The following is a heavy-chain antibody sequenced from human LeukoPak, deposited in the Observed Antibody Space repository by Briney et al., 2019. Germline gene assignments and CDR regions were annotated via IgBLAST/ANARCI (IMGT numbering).Heavy chain of an antibody. D-gene: IGHD3-16*02. CDR1: GFTFSTYS. Sequence: PGGSLRLSCEVSGFTFSTYSMNWVRQAPGKGLEWVSSISSSSSYIYYADSVKGRFTISRDNAKNSLYLQMNSLRAEDTALYYCARDIAPATGHAYWGQGTLVIVSS. J-gene: IGHJ4*02. CDR2: ISSSSSYI. CDR3: ARDIAPATGHAY. V-gene: IGHV3-21*04.